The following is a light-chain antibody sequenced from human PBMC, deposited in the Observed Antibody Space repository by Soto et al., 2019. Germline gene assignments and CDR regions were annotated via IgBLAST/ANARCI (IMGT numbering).Light chain of an antibody. V-gene: IGKV1-33*01. CDR2: VTS. Sequence: DIPMTQSPSSLSASVGDSVTITCQASQGIRPNVNWNRQKTAKAPKILIYVTSNLEPGVPSRFSGSRSGTHFTFTITSLQPEDFATYYCQQYADVPLTFGGGTKVE. J-gene: IGKJ4*01. CDR3: QQYADVPLT. CDR1: QGIRPN.